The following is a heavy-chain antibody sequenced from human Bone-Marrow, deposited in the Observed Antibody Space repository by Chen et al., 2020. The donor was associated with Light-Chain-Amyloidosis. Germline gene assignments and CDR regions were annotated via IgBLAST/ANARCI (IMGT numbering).Heavy chain of an antibody. J-gene: IGHJ6*02. CDR3: ARAVTVTNYYYYGMDV. D-gene: IGHD4-17*01. CDR2: INHSGST. V-gene: IGHV4-34*01. CDR1: GGSFSGYY. Sequence: QVQLQQWGAGLLKPSETLSLTCAVYGGSFSGYYWSWIRQPPGKGLEWIGEINHSGSTNYNPSLKSRVTISVDTSKNQFSLKLSSMTAADTAVYYCARAVTVTNYYYYGMDVWGQGTTVTVSS.